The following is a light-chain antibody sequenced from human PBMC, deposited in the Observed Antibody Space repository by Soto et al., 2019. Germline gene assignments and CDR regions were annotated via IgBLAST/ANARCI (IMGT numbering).Light chain of an antibody. CDR3: YLSYSFSRV. J-gene: IGLJ3*02. CDR2: DTT. CDR1: TGAVTSSHY. Sequence: QAVVTQEPSLTVSPGGTVTLTCGSSTGAVTSSHYPYWFQQEPGQAPRTLIYDTTNKHSWTPARFSGSLLGGKAALTLSGAQPEDEADYYCYLSYSFSRVFGGGTKLTVL. V-gene: IGLV7-46*01.